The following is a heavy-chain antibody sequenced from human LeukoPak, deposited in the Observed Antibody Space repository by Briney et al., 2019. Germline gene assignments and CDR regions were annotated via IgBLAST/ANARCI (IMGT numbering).Heavy chain of an antibody. V-gene: IGHV5-51*01. CDR3: ARHPSRLLVFGVSYYFDY. CDR2: IYPGDSDT. J-gene: IGHJ4*02. Sequence: GESLKISCKGSGYSFTSYWIGWVRQMPGKGLEWMGIIYPGDSDTRYSPSFQGQVTISADKSISTAYLQWSSLKASDTAMYYCARHPSRLLVFGVSYYFDYWGQGTLVTVSS. D-gene: IGHD3-3*01. CDR1: GYSFTSYW.